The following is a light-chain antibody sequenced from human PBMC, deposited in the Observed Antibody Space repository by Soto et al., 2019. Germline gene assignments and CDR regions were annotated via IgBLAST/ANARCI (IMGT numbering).Light chain of an antibody. V-gene: IGLV2-14*01. CDR1: ISDVGGYNY. CDR3: SSYTSNSTRYV. CDR2: DVS. J-gene: IGLJ1*01. Sequence: QSALTQPASVSGSPGQSITISCTGTISDVGGYNYVSWYQQHPGKAPKLMIYDVSNRPSGVSNRFSGSKSGNTASLTISGLQAEDEADYYCSSYTSNSTRYVFGTGTKVTVL.